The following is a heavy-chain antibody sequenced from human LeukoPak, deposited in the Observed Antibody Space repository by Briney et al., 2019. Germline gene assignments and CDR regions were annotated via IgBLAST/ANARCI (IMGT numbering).Heavy chain of an antibody. D-gene: IGHD4-23*01. CDR2: IIPILGIA. V-gene: IGHV1-69*04. Sequence: GASVKVSCKASGGTFSSYAISWVRQAPGQGLEWMGRIIPILGIANYAQKFQGRVTITADKSTSTAYMELSSLRSEDTAVYYCARDPSDYGGNSDAFDIWGQGTMVTVSS. CDR3: ARDPSDYGGNSDAFDI. CDR1: GGTFSSYA. J-gene: IGHJ3*02.